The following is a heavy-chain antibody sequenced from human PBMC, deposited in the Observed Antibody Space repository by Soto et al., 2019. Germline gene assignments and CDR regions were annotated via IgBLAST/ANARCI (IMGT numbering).Heavy chain of an antibody. CDR3: ARVGYCSGGSCYRGLGFDY. J-gene: IGHJ4*02. CDR1: GGSINSGGYS. Sequence: QLQLQESGSGLVKPSQTLSLTCAVSGGSINSGGYSWSWIRQPPGKGLEWIGYIYHSGSTYYNPSLKSRVTISVDRSKNQFSLKLSSVTAADTAVYYCARVGYCSGGSCYRGLGFDYWGQGTLVTVSS. CDR2: IYHSGST. V-gene: IGHV4-30-2*01. D-gene: IGHD2-15*01.